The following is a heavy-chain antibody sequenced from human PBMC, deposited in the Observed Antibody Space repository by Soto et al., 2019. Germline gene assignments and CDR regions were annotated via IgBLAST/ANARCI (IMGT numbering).Heavy chain of an antibody. V-gene: IGHV3-30-3*01. J-gene: IGHJ4*02. Sequence: PGGSLRLSCAASGFTFSSYAMHWVRQAPGKGLEWVAVISYDGSNKYYADSVKGRFTISRDNSKNTLYLQMNSLRAEDTAVYYCARERGALGFNFDYWGQGTLVTVSS. CDR1: GFTFSSYA. CDR3: ARERGALGFNFDY. D-gene: IGHD7-27*01. CDR2: ISYDGSNK.